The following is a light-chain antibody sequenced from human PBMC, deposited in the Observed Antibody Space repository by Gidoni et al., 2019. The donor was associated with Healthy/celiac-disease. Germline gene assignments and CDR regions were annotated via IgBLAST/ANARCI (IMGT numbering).Light chain of an antibody. V-gene: IGKV1-5*03. CDR3: QPYNSYPLT. Sequence: DIQMTQAPSTRSASVRERVTITCRASQVISSWLAWYQQKPGKAPKLLIYKASSLESGVPSRFSGSGSGTEFTLTISILQPDDFATYYCQPYNSYPLTFGGGTKVEIK. J-gene: IGKJ4*01. CDR2: KAS. CDR1: QVISSW.